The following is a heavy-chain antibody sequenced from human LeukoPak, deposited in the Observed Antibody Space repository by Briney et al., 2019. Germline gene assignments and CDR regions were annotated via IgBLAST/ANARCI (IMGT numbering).Heavy chain of an antibody. J-gene: IGHJ3*02. CDR1: GGSISSSSYY. CDR3: ARDVSGVAGSAFDI. D-gene: IGHD6-19*01. CDR2: IYYSGST. Sequence: PSGTLSLTCAVSGGSISSSSYYWGWIRQPPGKGLEWIGSIYYSGSTYYNPSLKSRVTISVDTSKNQFSLKLSSVTAADTAVYYCARDVSGVAGSAFDIWGQGTMVTVSS. V-gene: IGHV4-39*07.